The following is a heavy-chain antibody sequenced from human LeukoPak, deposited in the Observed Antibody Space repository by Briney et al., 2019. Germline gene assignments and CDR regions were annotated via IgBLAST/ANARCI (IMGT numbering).Heavy chain of an antibody. CDR3: ARVPHAPLKGYGDYEDYFDY. Sequence: SETLSLTCTVSGGSISSSSYYWGWIRQPPGKGLEWIGSIYYSGSTYYNPSLKSRVTISVDTSKNQFSLKLSSVTAADTAVYYCARVPHAPLKGYGDYEDYFDYWGQGTLVTVSS. CDR2: IYYSGST. D-gene: IGHD4-17*01. CDR1: GGSISSSSYY. J-gene: IGHJ4*02. V-gene: IGHV4-39*07.